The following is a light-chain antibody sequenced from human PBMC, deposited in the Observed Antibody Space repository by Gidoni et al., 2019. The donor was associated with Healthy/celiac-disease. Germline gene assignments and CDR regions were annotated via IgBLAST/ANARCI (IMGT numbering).Light chain of an antibody. Sequence: DMQKTDSPYSVSASVGDRVTITCRASKGTSSWLDWYQQKPEKAPKLLTYAASSLQSRVPSRFRGGGSGTDFTLTISSLQPEDFASYYCQQANTFPLTFGGGTKVEIK. CDR2: AAS. CDR1: KGTSSW. CDR3: QQANTFPLT. V-gene: IGKV1D-12*01. J-gene: IGKJ4*01.